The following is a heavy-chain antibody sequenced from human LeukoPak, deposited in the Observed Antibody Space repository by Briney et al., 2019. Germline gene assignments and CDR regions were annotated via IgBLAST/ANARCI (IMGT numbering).Heavy chain of an antibody. CDR2: ITTSGST. J-gene: IGHJ6*02. V-gene: IGHV3-23*01. CDR1: GLTASHNVNNA. D-gene: IGHD2-21*01. Sequence: GGSLRLSCAASGLTASHNVNNAMSWVRHAPGKGLEWVSGITTSGSTYYADSVKGRFTISRENSNNTLYLHMDSLRAEDTAVFYCAKAPVWNYYYGLDVWGQGTTVTVSS. CDR3: AKAPVWNYYYGLDV.